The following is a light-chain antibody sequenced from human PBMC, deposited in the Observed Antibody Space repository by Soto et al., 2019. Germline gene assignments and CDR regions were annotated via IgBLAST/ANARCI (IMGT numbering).Light chain of an antibody. CDR3: QQRSNWPPWT. J-gene: IGKJ1*01. V-gene: IGKV3-11*01. CDR2: DAS. Sequence: EIVFTQSPATLSLSPGDRATLSCRASQSVSTYLAWYQQKPGQAPRLLIYDASNRATGIPARFSGSGSGTDFTLTISSLEPEDFAVYYCQQRSNWPPWTFGQGTKVDIK. CDR1: QSVSTY.